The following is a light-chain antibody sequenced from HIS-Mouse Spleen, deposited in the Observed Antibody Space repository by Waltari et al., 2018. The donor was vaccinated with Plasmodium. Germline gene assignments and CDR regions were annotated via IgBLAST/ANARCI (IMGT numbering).Light chain of an antibody. CDR1: ALPNKY. J-gene: IGLJ3*02. CDR3: YSTDSSGNHRV. V-gene: IGLV3-10*01. Sequence: SYELTQPPSVSVSAGQTARITCSGDALPNKYAYYYQQKSGQAPGLVIYEDSKRPSGSPERFSGSSSGTMATLTISGAQVEDEADYYCYSTDSSGNHRVFGGGTKLTVL. CDR2: EDS.